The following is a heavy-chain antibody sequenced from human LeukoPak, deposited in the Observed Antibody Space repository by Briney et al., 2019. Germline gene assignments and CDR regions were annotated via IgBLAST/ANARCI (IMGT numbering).Heavy chain of an antibody. Sequence: GASVKVSCKASGYTFTSYYMHWVRQAPGQGLEWMGIINPSGGSTSYAQKFQGRVTMTRDTSTSAVYMELSSLRSGDTAVYYCAREGPETYNFDFWGQGTQVTVSS. J-gene: IGHJ4*02. CDR1: GYTFTSYY. V-gene: IGHV1-46*01. CDR2: INPSGGST. CDR3: AREGPETYNFDF. D-gene: IGHD5-18*01.